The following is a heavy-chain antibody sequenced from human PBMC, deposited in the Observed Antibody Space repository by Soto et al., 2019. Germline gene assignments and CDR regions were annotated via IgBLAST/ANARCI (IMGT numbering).Heavy chain of an antibody. J-gene: IGHJ4*02. CDR1: GDSITSSAW. V-gene: IGHV4-4*02. D-gene: IGHD1-20*01. Sequence: SETLSLTCAVSGDSITSSAWWSCVRQPPGKGLEWIGEIHLGGTTNYNPSLKSRVTISVDKSKNQFSLILNSVTAADTAIYYCARGDNWLLDFWGQGSLVIVSS. CDR3: ARGDNWLLDF. CDR2: IHLGGTT.